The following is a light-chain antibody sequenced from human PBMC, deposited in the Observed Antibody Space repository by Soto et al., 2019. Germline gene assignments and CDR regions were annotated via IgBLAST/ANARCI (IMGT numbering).Light chain of an antibody. CDR1: QNINNW. Sequence: PCILSASVGDRVTITCRASQNINNWLAWYQQKPGKAPKLLIYDASSLESGVPSRFSGSAAGTDFTLSISSLQPDDFATYYCQQYNSYFQTFGQGTKVDIK. J-gene: IGKJ1*01. CDR2: DAS. V-gene: IGKV1-5*01. CDR3: QQYNSYFQT.